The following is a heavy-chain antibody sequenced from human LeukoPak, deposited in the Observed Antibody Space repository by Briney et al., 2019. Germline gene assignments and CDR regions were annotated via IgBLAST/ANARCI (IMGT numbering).Heavy chain of an antibody. D-gene: IGHD6-13*01. CDR3: ATPSIAAAGYYYYGMDV. V-gene: IGHV3-30*04. J-gene: IGHJ6*02. CDR2: ISYDGSNK. Sequence: GRSLRLSCAASGFTFSSYAMHWVRQAPGKGLEWVAVISYDGSNKYYADSVKGRFTISRDNSKNTLYLQMNSPRAEDTAVYYCATPSIAAAGYYYYGMDVWGQGTTVTVSS. CDR1: GFTFSSYA.